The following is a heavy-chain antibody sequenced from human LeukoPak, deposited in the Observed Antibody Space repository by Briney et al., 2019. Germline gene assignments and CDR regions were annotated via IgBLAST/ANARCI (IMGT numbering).Heavy chain of an antibody. CDR1: GYTFTIYG. J-gene: IGHJ6*02. V-gene: IGHV1-18*01. CDR3: ARERRITIFGVVINVMAGMDV. Sequence: ASVKVSCKSSGYTFTIYGISWVRQPPGQGLGWVGWISAYNGNTNYSQKLQGRVTMTTDTSTSTAYMELRSLRSDDTAVYYCARERRITIFGVVINVMAGMDVWGQGTTVTVSS. CDR2: ISAYNGNT. D-gene: IGHD3-3*01.